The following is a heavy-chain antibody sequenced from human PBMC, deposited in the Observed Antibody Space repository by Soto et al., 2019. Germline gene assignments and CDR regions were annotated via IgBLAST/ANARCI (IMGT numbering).Heavy chain of an antibody. Sequence: QVRLVQSGAEVKKPGASVKVSCKASGYTFTSYGISWVRQAPGQGLEWMGWISVYNGNTKYAQKLQGRVSMTTDTSTSPVYMELRSLRSDDTAVYYCARIVGADRRWFDAWGQGTLVTVSS. D-gene: IGHD1-26*01. CDR1: GYTFTSYG. V-gene: IGHV1-18*01. CDR2: ISVYNGNT. J-gene: IGHJ5*02. CDR3: ARIVGADRRWFDA.